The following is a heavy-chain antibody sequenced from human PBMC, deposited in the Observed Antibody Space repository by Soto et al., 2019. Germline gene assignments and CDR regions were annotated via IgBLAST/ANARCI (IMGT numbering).Heavy chain of an antibody. V-gene: IGHV3-30*03. D-gene: IGHD2-8*02. CDR1: GFTVSTHG. J-gene: IGHJ4*02. Sequence: QVQLVESGGGVVQPGRSLRLSCAVSGFTVSTHGMHWVRQAPGKGLEWVAVISRDGNTKYYADSVKGRFTISRDNSRNTLYLEMYSLRGDNMAVYHCTGEVASGYWGQGTLVTVSS. CDR3: TGEVASGY. CDR2: ISRDGNTK.